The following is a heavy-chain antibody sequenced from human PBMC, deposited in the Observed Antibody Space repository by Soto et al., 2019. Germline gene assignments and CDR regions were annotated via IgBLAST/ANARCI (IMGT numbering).Heavy chain of an antibody. CDR1: GFTFSSYA. D-gene: IGHD4-17*01. Sequence: GGSLRLSCAASGFTFSSYAMSWVRQAPGKGLEWVSAISGSGGSTYYADSVKGRFTISRDNSKNTLYLQMNSLRAEDTAVYYCAKPATVTTRTWAHYYYYYMDVWGKGTTVTVSS. CDR2: ISGSGGST. CDR3: AKPATVTTRTWAHYYYYYMDV. J-gene: IGHJ6*03. V-gene: IGHV3-23*01.